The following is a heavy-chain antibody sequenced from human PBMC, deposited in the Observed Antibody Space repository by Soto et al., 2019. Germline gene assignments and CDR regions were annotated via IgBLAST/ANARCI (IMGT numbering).Heavy chain of an antibody. CDR1: GGSFSGYY. Sequence: SETLSLTCAVYGGSFSGYYWSWIRQPPGKGLEWIGEINHSGSTNYNPSLKSRVTISVDTSKNQFSLKLSSVTAADTAVYYCARGRRVAARPYYYYGMDVWGQGPTVT. J-gene: IGHJ6*02. V-gene: IGHV4-34*01. D-gene: IGHD6-6*01. CDR3: ARGRRVAARPYYYYGMDV. CDR2: INHSGST.